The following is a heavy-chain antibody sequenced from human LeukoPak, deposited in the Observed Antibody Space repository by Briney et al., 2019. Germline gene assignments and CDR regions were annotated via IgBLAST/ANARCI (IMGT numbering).Heavy chain of an antibody. CDR1: GGSINNYY. D-gene: IGHD3-10*01. Sequence: VKPSETLSLTCTVSGGSINNYYWSWIRQPAGKGLEWIGRIYTSGSTNYNPSLKSRVTISVDKSKNQFSLKLSSVTAADTAVYYCARHPHGDGMVGYYYMDVWGKGTTVTVSS. V-gene: IGHV4-4*07. CDR2: IYTSGST. J-gene: IGHJ6*03. CDR3: ARHPHGDGMVGYYYMDV.